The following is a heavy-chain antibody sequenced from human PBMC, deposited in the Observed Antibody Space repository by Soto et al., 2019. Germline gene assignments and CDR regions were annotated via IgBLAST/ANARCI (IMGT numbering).Heavy chain of an antibody. D-gene: IGHD3-10*01. CDR3: ARDQLPHYYGSGPPRVPIDAFDI. J-gene: IGHJ3*02. CDR2: IWYDGSNK. V-gene: IGHV3-33*01. Sequence: GGSLRLSCAASGFTFSSYGMHWVRQAPGKGLEWVAVIWYDGSNKYYADSVKGRFTISRDNSKNRLNLQMNSLRAEDTAVYYCARDQLPHYYGSGPPRVPIDAFDIWGQGTMVTVSS. CDR1: GFTFSSYG.